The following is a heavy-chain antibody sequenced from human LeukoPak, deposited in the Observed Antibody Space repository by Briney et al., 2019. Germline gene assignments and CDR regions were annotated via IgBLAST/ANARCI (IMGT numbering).Heavy chain of an antibody. CDR3: ARGRPAYGSGSYYFDY. V-gene: IGHV4-34*01. Sequence: SETLSLTCAVYGGFFSGYYWSWIRQPPGKGLEWIGEINHSGSTNYNPSLKSRVTISVDTSKNQFSLKLSSVTAADTAVYYCARGRPAYGSGSYYFDYWGQGTLVTVSS. CDR2: INHSGST. D-gene: IGHD3-10*01. CDR1: GGFFSGYY. J-gene: IGHJ4*02.